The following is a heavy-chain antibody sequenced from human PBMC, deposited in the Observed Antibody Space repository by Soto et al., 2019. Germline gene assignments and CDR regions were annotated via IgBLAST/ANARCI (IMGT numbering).Heavy chain of an antibody. J-gene: IGHJ4*02. CDR1: GFTFGSYA. V-gene: IGHV3-23*01. CDR2: ISGSGDTT. D-gene: IGHD3-22*01. CDR3: AKDVTQPVDSSGYYADY. Sequence: PGGSLRLSCAASGFTFGSYAMTWVRQAPGKGLEWVAGISGSGDTTYYADSVEGRFTISRDNSKNTLYLHMHSLRAEDTAVYYCAKDVTQPVDSSGYYADYWGQGTLVTVSS.